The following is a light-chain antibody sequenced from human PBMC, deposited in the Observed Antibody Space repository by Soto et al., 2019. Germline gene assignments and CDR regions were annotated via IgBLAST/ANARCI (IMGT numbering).Light chain of an antibody. J-gene: IGKJ5*01. CDR3: QQLNSYPIT. V-gene: IGKV1-9*01. Sequence: DLQLTQTPSFLSASVGDRVTITCRASQGISSNLVWYQQKPGKAPKVLIYAASTLQSGVPSRFSGSGSGTEFTLTISSLRPEDFATYYCQQLNSYPITFGQGTRLEIK. CDR2: AAS. CDR1: QGISSN.